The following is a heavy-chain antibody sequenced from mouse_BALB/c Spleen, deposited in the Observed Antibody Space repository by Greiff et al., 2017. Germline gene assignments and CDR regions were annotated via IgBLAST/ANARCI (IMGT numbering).Heavy chain of an antibody. CDR2: ISSGGST. D-gene: IGHD2-4*01. V-gene: IGHV5-6-5*01. CDR1: GFTFSSYA. Sequence: DVMLVESGGGLVKPGGSLKLSCAASGFTFSSYAMSWVRQTPEKRLEWVASISSGGSTYYPDSVKGRFTISRDNARNILYLQMSSLRSEDTAMYYCARGGYDYPFAYWGQGTLVTVSA. CDR3: ARGGYDYPFAY. J-gene: IGHJ3*01.